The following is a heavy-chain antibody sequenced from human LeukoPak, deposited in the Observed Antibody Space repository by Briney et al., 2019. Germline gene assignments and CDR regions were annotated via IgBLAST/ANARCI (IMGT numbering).Heavy chain of an antibody. Sequence: GGSLRLSCAASGFTFSSYAMSWVRQAPGKGLEWVSIISGSGGSTYYADSVKGRFTISRDNSKNTLYLQMNSLRAEDTAVYYXXKPAAGISSPIDYWGQGTLVTVSS. CDR1: GFTFSSYA. D-gene: IGHD6-13*01. CDR2: ISGSGGST. J-gene: IGHJ4*02. CDR3: XKPAAGISSPIDY. V-gene: IGHV3-23*01.